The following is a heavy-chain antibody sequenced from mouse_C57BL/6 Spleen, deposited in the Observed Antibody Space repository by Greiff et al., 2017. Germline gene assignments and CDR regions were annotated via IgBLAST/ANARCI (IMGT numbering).Heavy chain of an antibody. Sequence: VQLQQPGAELVKPGASVKVSCKASGYTFTSYWMHWVKQRPGQGLEWIGRIHPSAIATNYNQKFKGKATLTVYKSSRPAYMQLRGLTSEDSAVNYVAREGNYEAWFAYGGQGPLVTVSA. CDR3: AREGNYEAWFAY. V-gene: IGHV1-74*01. CDR2: IHPSAIAT. D-gene: IGHD2-1*01. J-gene: IGHJ3*01. CDR1: GYTFTSYW.